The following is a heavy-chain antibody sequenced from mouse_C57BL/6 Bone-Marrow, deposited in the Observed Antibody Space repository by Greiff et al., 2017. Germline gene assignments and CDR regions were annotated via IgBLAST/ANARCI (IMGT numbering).Heavy chain of an antibody. CDR3: AREDGNGFAY. V-gene: IGHV1-50*01. CDR2: IDPSDSYT. CDR1: GYTFTSYW. J-gene: IGHJ3*01. Sequence: VQLQQPGAELVKPGASVKLSCKASGYTFTSYWMQWVKQRPGQGLEWIGEIDPSDSYTNYNQKFKGKATLTVDTSSSTAYMQLSSLTSEDAAVYYCAREDGNGFAYWGQGTLVTVSA. D-gene: IGHD2-1*01.